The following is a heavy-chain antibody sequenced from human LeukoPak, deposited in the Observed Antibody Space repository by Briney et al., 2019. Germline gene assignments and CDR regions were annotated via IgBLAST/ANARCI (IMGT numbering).Heavy chain of an antibody. J-gene: IGHJ4*02. CDR1: GFTFCIYG. D-gene: IGHD3-16*02. CDR3: ASGYRSGPICA. CDR2: ISSSGSNS. V-gene: IGHV3-48*01. Sequence: PGGSLRLSCAASGFTFCIYGISWVRQAPGKGLEWVSYISSSGSNSYHADSVKGRFSISRDNSKNSLYLQMNSLRAEDTAMYFCASGYRSGPICAWGQGTLVTVSS.